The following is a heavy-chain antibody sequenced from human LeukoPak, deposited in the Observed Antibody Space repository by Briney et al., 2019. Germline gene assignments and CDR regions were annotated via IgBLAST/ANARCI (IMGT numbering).Heavy chain of an antibody. CDR2: IVVGSGNT. CDR1: GFTFTSSA. V-gene: IGHV1-58*01. D-gene: IGHD6-13*01. Sequence: SVKVSCKASGFTFTSSAVQWVRQARGQRLEWIGWIVVGSGNTNYAQKFQERVTITRDMSTSTAYMELSSLRSEDTAVYYCAAEGIAATLDYYGMDVWGQGTTVTVSS. J-gene: IGHJ6*02. CDR3: AAEGIAATLDYYGMDV.